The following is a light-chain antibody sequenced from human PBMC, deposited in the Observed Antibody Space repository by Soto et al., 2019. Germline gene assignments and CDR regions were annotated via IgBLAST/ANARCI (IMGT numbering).Light chain of an antibody. V-gene: IGKV3-15*01. CDR1: QSARSS. J-gene: IGKJ5*01. CDR3: QQYNNWPPT. Sequence: EVVMTQSPATLSVSQGERATLSCRASQSARSSLGWYQQKPGQAPSLLIYDVSIRATGIPARFNGSGSGTEFTLTISSLQSEDSAVYFCQQYNNWPPTFGPGTRLEIK. CDR2: DVS.